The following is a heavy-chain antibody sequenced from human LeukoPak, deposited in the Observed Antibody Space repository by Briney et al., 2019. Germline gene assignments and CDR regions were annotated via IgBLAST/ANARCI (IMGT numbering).Heavy chain of an antibody. V-gene: IGHV3-23*01. D-gene: IGHD3-22*01. CDR3: AKDASNYYDSSGPFEY. CDR1: GFTFSSYA. CDR2: ISGSGGST. J-gene: IGHJ4*02. Sequence: PGGSLRLSCAASGFTFSSYAMSWVRQAPGKGLEWVSAISGSGGSTYYADSVKGRFTISRDNSKNTLYLQMNSLRAEDTAVYYCAKDASNYYDSSGPFEYWGQGTLVTVSS.